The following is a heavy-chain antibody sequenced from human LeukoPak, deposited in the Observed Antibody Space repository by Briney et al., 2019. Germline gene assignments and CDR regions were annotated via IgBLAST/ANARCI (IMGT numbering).Heavy chain of an antibody. V-gene: IGHV4-61*01. CDR1: GGSISSGSYY. J-gene: IGHJ4*02. CDR3: ARGWSDSRSWYRIVEY. CDR2: IYYSGST. Sequence: SQTLSLTCTVSGGSISSGSYYWSWIRQPPGKGLEWIGYIYYSGSTNYNPSLKSRVTISVDTSKNQFSLKLSSVTAADTAVYYCARGWSDSRSWYRIVEYWGQGTLVTVSS. D-gene: IGHD6-13*01.